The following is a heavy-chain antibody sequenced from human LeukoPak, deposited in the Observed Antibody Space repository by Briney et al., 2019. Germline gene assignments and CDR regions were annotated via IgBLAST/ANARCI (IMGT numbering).Heavy chain of an antibody. J-gene: IGHJ4*02. D-gene: IGHD3-22*01. CDR2: ISSSSSTI. CDR1: GFTFSSHS. Sequence: HPGGSLRLSCAASGFTFSSHSMNWVRQAPGKGLEWVSYISSSSSTIYYAYSVKGRFTISRDNAKNSLYLQMNSLRAEDTAVYYCARGAYYYEDWGQGTLVTVSS. V-gene: IGHV3-48*01. CDR3: ARGAYYYED.